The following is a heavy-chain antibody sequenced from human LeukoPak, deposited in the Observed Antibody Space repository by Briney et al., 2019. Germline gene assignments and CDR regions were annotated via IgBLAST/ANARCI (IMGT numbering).Heavy chain of an antibody. J-gene: IGHJ4*02. CDR3: ARSSYEDYYDSSGAFDY. Sequence: TGGSLRLSCAASGFTFSSYSMNWVRQAPGKGLEWVSSISSSSSCIYYADSVKGRFTISRDNAKNSLYLQMNSLRAEDTAVYYCARSSYEDYYDSSGAFDYWGQGTLVTVSS. CDR1: GFTFSSYS. D-gene: IGHD3-22*01. V-gene: IGHV3-21*01. CDR2: ISSSSSCI.